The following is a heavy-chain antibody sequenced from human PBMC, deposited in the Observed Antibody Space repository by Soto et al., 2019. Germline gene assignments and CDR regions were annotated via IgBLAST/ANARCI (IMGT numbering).Heavy chain of an antibody. CDR1: GFTFSSYS. CDR2: ITSSGTTV. CDR3: ARCSSNWAYYFDF. J-gene: IGHJ4*02. Sequence: EVHLVESGGGLVQPGGSLRLSCAASGFTFSSYSLNWVRQAPGKGLEWVSYITSSGTTVYYADSVRGRFTISGDNAKISLYLQMNSLRYDDTAVYYCARCSSNWAYYFDFWGQGTLVTVSS. V-gene: IGHV3-48*02. D-gene: IGHD6-13*01.